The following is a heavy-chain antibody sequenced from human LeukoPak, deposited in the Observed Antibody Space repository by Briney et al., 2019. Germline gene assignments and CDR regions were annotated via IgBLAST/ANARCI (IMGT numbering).Heavy chain of an antibody. CDR2: IYYTGST. CDR3: ASAPDGVVAAFDY. J-gene: IGHJ4*02. D-gene: IGHD2-15*01. CDR1: GGPISSYY. V-gene: IGHV4-59*01. Sequence: KPSETLSLTCTVSGGPISSYYWTWIRQPPGEGLEWIGYIYYTGSTNYSPSLKSRVTMAVDTSKDQFSLKLYSVTAADTAVYYCASAPDGVVAAFDYWGQGALVTVSS.